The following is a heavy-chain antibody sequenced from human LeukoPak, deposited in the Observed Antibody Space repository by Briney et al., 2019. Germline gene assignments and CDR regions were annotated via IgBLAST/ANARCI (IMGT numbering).Heavy chain of an antibody. V-gene: IGHV4-39*01. J-gene: IGHJ6*03. CDR2: IYYSGST. Sequence: SETLSLTCTVSGASISTATYYWGWIRQSPGKGLEWIAKIYYSGSTYYNPSLMSRVTISIDMSKNQFPLNLSSVTAADTALDYCARVDHYSFYMDVWGKGTTVTVSS. CDR1: GASISTATYY. CDR3: ARVDHYSFYMDV.